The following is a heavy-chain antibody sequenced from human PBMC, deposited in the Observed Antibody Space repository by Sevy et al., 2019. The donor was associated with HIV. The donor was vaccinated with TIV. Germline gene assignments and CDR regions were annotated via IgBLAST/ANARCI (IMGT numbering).Heavy chain of an antibody. CDR3: AREFTGWDLHLDY. Sequence: GGFLRLSCVASGFAFSTHAMHWVRQAPDKGLEWVAVISYDGTNKKYADSVKDRFTISRDNSKNTLYLQMNSLRADDTPGYYCAREFTGWDLHLDYWGQGTLVTVSS. J-gene: IGHJ4*02. CDR2: ISYDGTNK. V-gene: IGHV3-30-3*01. D-gene: IGHD1-26*01. CDR1: GFAFSTHA.